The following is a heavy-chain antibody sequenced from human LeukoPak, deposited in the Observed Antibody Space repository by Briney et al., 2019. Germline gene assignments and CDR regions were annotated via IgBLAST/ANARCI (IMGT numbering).Heavy chain of an antibody. CDR2: LSSDSNHI. V-gene: IGHV3-9*01. CDR3: AKDKAGYYGSGSYGFDY. J-gene: IGHJ4*02. D-gene: IGHD3-10*01. CDR1: GFTFEDYG. Sequence: PGGSLRLSCAASGFTFEDYGMHWVRHVPGKGLEWVSGLSSDSNHIDYADSVKGRFTISRDNAKNSLYLQMNSLRAEDTALYYCAKDKAGYYGSGSYGFDYWGQGTLVTVSS.